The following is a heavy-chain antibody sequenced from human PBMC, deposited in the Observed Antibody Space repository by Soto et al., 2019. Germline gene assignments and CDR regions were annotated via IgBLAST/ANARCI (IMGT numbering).Heavy chain of an antibody. D-gene: IGHD3-10*01. J-gene: IGHJ5*02. V-gene: IGHV4-59*01. CDR3: ARGAGFGELYKS. CDR1: GGSISSYY. Sequence: KASETLSLTCTVSGGSISSYYWSWIRQPPGKGLEWIGYIYYSGSTNYNPSLKSRVTISVDTSKNQFSLKLSSVTAADTAVYYCARGAGFGELYKSWGQGXLVTVYS. CDR2: IYYSGST.